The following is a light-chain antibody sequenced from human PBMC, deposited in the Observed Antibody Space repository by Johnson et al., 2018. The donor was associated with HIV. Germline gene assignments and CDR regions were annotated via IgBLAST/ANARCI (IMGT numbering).Light chain of an antibody. CDR3: GTWDSSLTAV. CDR1: SSNIGNNY. CDR2: ENN. V-gene: IGLV1-51*02. J-gene: IGLJ1*01. Sequence: QSVLTQPPSVSAAPGQKVTISCSGSSSNIGNNYVSWYQQLPRGAPKLLIYENNKRPSGIPDRFSGSKSGTSATLAITGLQTGDEADYYCGTWDSSLTAVFGTGTKVTVL.